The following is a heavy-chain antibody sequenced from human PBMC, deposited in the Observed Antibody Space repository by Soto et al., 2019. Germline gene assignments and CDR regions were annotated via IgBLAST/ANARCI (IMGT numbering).Heavy chain of an antibody. V-gene: IGHV3-23*01. CDR1: GFTFSSYA. CDR2: ISGSGGST. D-gene: IGHD3-22*01. Sequence: GGSLRLSCAASGFTFSSYAMSWVRQAPGKGLEWVSAISGSGGSTYYADSVKGRFTIPRDNSKNTLYLQMNSLRVEDTAVYYCARDSTDYYDSSSYCDYWGQGALVTVSS. CDR3: ARDSTDYYDSSSYCDY. J-gene: IGHJ4*02.